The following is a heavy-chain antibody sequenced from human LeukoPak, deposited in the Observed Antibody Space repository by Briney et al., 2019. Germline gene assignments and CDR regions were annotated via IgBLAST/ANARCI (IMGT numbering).Heavy chain of an antibody. D-gene: IGHD2-2*01. V-gene: IGHV3-30-3*01. CDR3: AKDWGMGDQMLRIDY. Sequence: VGSLRLSCAASGFTFSSYAMHWVRQAPGKGLEWVAVISYDGSDKYYADSVKGRFTISRDNSNNTLYLQMSSLGAEDTAVYYCAKDWGMGDQMLRIDYWGQGTLVTVSS. CDR1: GFTFSSYA. J-gene: IGHJ4*02. CDR2: ISYDGSDK.